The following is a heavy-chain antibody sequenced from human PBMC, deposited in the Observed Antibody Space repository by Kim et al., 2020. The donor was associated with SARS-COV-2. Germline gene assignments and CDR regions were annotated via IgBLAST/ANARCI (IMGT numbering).Heavy chain of an antibody. CDR3: ASFGSSSPFHY. CDR1: GDSFSGYY. J-gene: IGHJ4*02. V-gene: IGHV4-34*01. CDR2: ISHSGRT. Sequence: SETLSLTCAVSGDSFSGYYWDWIRQSPGKGLEWIGEISHSGRTNYNPSLESRVTISIDTSKNQFSPKLTSVTAADTAVYYCASFGSSSPFHYWGQGALVTVSS. D-gene: IGHD3-3*01.